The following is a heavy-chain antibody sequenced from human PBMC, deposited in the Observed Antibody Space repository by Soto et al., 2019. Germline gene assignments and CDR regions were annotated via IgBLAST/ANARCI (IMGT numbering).Heavy chain of an antibody. V-gene: IGHV4-39*01. CDR3: DNARNSLSLQMDSLRVEDTAVYYCVRDHSGLKDFDY. CDR1: GGSFSSTGYY. CDR2: INFSEST. Sequence: PSETLSLTCTVSGGSFSSTGYYWGWIRQPPGKGLEWIGSINFSESTYYSPSLKSRVTISLDTPKKEFSLKLSSVSSTRRLSICRDNARNSLSLQMDSLRVEDTAVYYCVRDHSGLKDFDYWGQGTLVTVSS. J-gene: IGHJ4*02. D-gene: IGHD3-10*02.